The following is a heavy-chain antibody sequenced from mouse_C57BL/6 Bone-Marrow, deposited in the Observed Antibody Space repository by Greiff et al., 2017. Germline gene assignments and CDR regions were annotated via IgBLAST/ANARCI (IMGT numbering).Heavy chain of an antibody. CDR2: IDPENGDT. J-gene: IGHJ3*01. Sequence: VQLQQSGAELVRPGASVKLSCTASGFNIKDDYMHWVKQRPEQGLEWIGWIDPENGDTEYASKFQGKATITADTSSNTAYLQLSSLTSEDTAVYDCSTFYGSSYAGFAYWGQGTLVTVSA. V-gene: IGHV14-4*01. CDR1: GFNIKDDY. D-gene: IGHD1-1*01. CDR3: STFYGSSYAGFAY.